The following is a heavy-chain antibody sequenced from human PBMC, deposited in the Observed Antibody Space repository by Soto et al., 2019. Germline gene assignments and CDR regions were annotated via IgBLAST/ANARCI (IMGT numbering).Heavy chain of an antibody. CDR3: AKDKNYGDYVL. D-gene: IGHD4-17*01. CDR1: GGSIYSGFYY. V-gene: IGHV4-31*03. J-gene: IGHJ4*02. Sequence: SETLSLTCSFSGGSIYSGFYYLSWIRQYPGKGLEWIGYIYYSGSTYYNPSLKSRFTISADTSNNQFSLTVTSVTAADTAVYYCAKDKNYGDYVLWGQGTLVTVSS. CDR2: IYYSGST.